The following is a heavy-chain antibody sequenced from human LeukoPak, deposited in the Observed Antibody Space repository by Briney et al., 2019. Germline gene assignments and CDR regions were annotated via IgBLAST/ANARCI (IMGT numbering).Heavy chain of an antibody. CDR1: GGTFSSYA. CDR3: ARVRRGGYDWTYYFDY. V-gene: IGHV1-69*01. D-gene: IGHD5-12*01. CDR2: IIPIFGTA. Sequence: ASVKVSCKASGGTFSSYAISWVRQAPGQGLEWMGGIIPIFGTANYAQKFQGRVTINADESTSTAYMELSSLRSEDTAVYYCARVRRGGYDWTYYFDYWGQGTLVTVSS. J-gene: IGHJ4*02.